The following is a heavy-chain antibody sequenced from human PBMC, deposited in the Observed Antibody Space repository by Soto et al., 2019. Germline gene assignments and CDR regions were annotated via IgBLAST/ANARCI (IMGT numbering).Heavy chain of an antibody. D-gene: IGHD5-18*01. V-gene: IGHV1-69*02. CDR2: IIPILGIA. CDR3: ARMTGGYSYGLDY. CDR1: GGTFSSYT. J-gene: IGHJ4*02. Sequence: SVKVSCKASGGTFSSYTISWVRQAPGQGLEWMGRIIPILGIANYAQKFQGRVTITADKSTSTAYMELSSLRSEDTAVYYCARMTGGYSYGLDYWGQGTLVTVSS.